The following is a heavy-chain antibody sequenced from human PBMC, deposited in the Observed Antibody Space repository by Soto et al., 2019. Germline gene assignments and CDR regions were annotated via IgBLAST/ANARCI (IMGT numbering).Heavy chain of an antibody. Sequence: SETLSLTCTVSGGSISSSSYYWGWIRQPPGKGLEWIGSIYYSGSTYYNPSLKSRVTISVDSSKNQFSLRLGSVTAADTAVYYCARLHGDQMDYWGQGTLVTVSS. CDR1: GGSISSSSYY. J-gene: IGHJ4*02. V-gene: IGHV4-39*01. CDR3: ARLHGDQMDY. CDR2: IYYSGST. D-gene: IGHD4-17*01.